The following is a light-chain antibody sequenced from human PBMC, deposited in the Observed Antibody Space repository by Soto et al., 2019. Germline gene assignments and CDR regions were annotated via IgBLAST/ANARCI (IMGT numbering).Light chain of an antibody. Sequence: DIQLTQSPSFLSASVGDRVTITCRASQGISSYLAWYQQKPGKAPKLLIYAASTLQSGGPSRFSGRGSATEFTLALSSLQPEDFATYYCQQLNSYSRVFTFGPGTKVDIK. V-gene: IGKV1-9*01. CDR2: AAS. CDR1: QGISSY. CDR3: QQLNSYSRVFT. J-gene: IGKJ3*01.